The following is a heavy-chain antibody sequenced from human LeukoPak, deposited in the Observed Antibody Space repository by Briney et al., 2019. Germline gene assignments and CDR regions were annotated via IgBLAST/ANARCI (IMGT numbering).Heavy chain of an antibody. CDR1: GVSISSSSYY. D-gene: IGHD5-24*01. CDR3: ARQNVATTHFDY. J-gene: IGHJ4*02. V-gene: IGHV4-39*01. Sequence: TSETLSLTCTVSGVSISSSSYYWGWIRQPPGKGLEWIGSIYYSGSTYYNPSLKSRVTISVDTSKNQFSLKLSSVTAADTAVYYCARQNVATTHFDYWGQGTLVTVSS. CDR2: IYYSGST.